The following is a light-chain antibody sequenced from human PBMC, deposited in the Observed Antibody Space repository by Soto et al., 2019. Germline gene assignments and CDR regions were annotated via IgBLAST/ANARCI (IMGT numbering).Light chain of an antibody. J-gene: IGLJ1*01. Sequence: SVLTQPASLSGSPGQSITIPCTGTSSDVGGYNFVSWYQQHPDKAPKLMIYDVTNRPSGVSNRFSGSKSGNTASLTISGLQAEDEADYYCSSYTSISTYVFGTGTKVTVL. CDR1: SSDVGGYNF. CDR2: DVT. CDR3: SSYTSISTYV. V-gene: IGLV2-14*01.